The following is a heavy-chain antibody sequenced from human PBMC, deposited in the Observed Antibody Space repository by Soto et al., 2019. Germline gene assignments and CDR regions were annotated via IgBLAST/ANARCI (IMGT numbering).Heavy chain of an antibody. D-gene: IGHD2-15*01. CDR2: IYRSGST. CDR1: GVSISSGGYS. J-gene: IGHJ3*02. Sequence: PAETLSLTCAVSGVSISSGGYSWSWIRQPPGKCREWSGYIYRSGSTYYNPSLKSRVTISVDRSKNQFSLKLSSVTAADTDVYYCARGRSGGGSWGSAVARCDIWGQATM. CDR3: ARGRSGGGSWGSAVARCDI. V-gene: IGHV4-30-2*01.